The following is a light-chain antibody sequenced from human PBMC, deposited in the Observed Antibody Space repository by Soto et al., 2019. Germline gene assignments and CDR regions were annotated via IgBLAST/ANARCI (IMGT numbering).Light chain of an antibody. Sequence: EVVMTQSPATVSVSPGERTSLSCRASQSVGTNLGWYQQKPGQAPRLLISKTSTRATGVPARFSGSGSGTELTLTIRSLQSEDIAVYYCQQYANWPLTFGGGTKVDIK. CDR2: KTS. CDR1: QSVGTN. J-gene: IGKJ4*01. V-gene: IGKV3-15*01. CDR3: QQYANWPLT.